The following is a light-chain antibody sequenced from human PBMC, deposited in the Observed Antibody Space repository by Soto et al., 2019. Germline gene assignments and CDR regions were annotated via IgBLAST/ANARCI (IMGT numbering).Light chain of an antibody. CDR1: QSVSSSY. CDR2: GAS. V-gene: IGKV3-20*01. Sequence: LSCWASQSVSSSYLAWYQQKPGQAPRLLIYGASSRATGIPDRFSGSGSGTDFTLTISRLEPEDFAVYYCQQYGSSPGTFGQGTKLEIK. CDR3: QQYGSSPGT. J-gene: IGKJ2*02.